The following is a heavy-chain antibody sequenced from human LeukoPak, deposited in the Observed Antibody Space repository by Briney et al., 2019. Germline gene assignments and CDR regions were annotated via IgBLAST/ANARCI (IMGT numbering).Heavy chain of an antibody. J-gene: IGHJ4*02. CDR2: IYPGHSDP. CDR1: GSIFTSYW. D-gene: IGHD6-19*01. Sequence: PGAALQISCKCAGSIFTSYWIGGGRQLPGKGLEWMGIIYPGHSDPRYSPSFQGHVPISADKSISTAYLHWSSLEASVTAMYYCARHEAGTLLFDYWGRGTLVTVSS. V-gene: IGHV5-51*01. CDR3: ARHEAGTLLFDY.